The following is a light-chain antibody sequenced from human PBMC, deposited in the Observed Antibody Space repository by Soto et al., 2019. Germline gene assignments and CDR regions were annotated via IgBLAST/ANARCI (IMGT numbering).Light chain of an antibody. Sequence: DIVMTQSPDSLAVSLGERATINCKSSQSVLYSSNNKNYLAWYQQKPGQPPKLLIYWASTRESGVPDRFSGSGSGTDLTLTISSLQAEDVAVYYCQQYYSTLWTFGQGNKVEIK. CDR3: QQYYSTLWT. CDR2: WAS. V-gene: IGKV4-1*01. J-gene: IGKJ1*01. CDR1: QSVLYSSNNKNY.